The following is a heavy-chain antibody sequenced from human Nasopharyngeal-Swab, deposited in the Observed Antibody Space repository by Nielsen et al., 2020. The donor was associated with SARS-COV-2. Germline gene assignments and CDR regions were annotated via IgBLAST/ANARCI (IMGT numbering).Heavy chain of an antibody. CDR1: GDSVSSNSAA. D-gene: IGHD6-19*01. CDR2: TYYRSKWHN. V-gene: IGHV6-1*01. CDR3: ARESASSGWSDDAFDI. J-gene: IGHJ3*02. Sequence: SQTLSLTCAISGDSVSSNSAAWNWIRQSPSRGLEWLGRTYYRSKWHNDYAVSVKSRITINPDTSKNQFSLQLNSVTPEDTAVYYCARESASSGWSDDAFDIWGQGTMVTVSS.